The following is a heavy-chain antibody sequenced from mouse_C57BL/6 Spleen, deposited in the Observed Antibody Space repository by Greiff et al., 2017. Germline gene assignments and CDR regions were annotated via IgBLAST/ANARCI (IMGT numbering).Heavy chain of an antibody. V-gene: IGHV1-55*01. Sequence: QVQLQQPGAELVKPGASVKMSCKASGYTFTSYWITWVKQRPGQGLEWIGDIYPGSGSTNYNEKFKGKATLTVDTSSSTAYMQLSSLTSEDSAVYYCARGERGFLYYMDYWGQGTSVTVSS. CDR3: ARGERGFLYYMDY. J-gene: IGHJ4*01. CDR2: IYPGSGST. CDR1: GYTFTSYW. D-gene: IGHD1-1*01.